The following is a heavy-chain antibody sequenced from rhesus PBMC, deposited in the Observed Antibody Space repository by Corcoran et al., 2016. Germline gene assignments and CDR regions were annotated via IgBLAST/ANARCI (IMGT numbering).Heavy chain of an antibody. Sequence: QVQLQESGPGLVKPSETLSVTCAVSGGSISSSYWSWIRQAPGKGMEVIGYIYGSGSSTNYNPSLKSRDTLSVDTSKNQLSLKLSSVTAADTAVYYCASSYSSWSYLDYWGQGVLVTVSS. V-gene: IGHV4-169*01. CDR1: GGSISSSY. D-gene: IGHD6-13*01. CDR3: ASSYSSWSYLDY. CDR2: IYGSGSST. J-gene: IGHJ4*01.